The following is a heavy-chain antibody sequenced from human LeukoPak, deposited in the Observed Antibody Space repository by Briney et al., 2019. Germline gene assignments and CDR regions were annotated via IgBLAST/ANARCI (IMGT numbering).Heavy chain of an antibody. CDR2: INSDGSST. D-gene: IGHD6-13*01. Sequence: GGSLRLSCAASGFTFSNYWMHWVRQAPGKGLVWVSRINSDGSSTNYADSVKGRFTISRDNAKNTLYLQMNSLRAEDTAVYYCARDHAEQRLVLGGFDYWGQGTLVTVSS. J-gene: IGHJ4*02. CDR1: GFTFSNYW. V-gene: IGHV3-74*01. CDR3: ARDHAEQRLVLGGFDY.